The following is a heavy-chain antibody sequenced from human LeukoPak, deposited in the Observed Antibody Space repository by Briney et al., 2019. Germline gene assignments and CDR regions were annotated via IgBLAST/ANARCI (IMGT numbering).Heavy chain of an antibody. V-gene: IGHV4-39*01. CDR2: IYYSGST. D-gene: IGHD3-10*01. CDR3: AKTESGGVRGVIPY. J-gene: IGHJ4*02. CDR1: GGSISSYY. Sequence: KPSETLSLTCTVSGGSISSYYWGWIRQPPGKGLEWIGSIYYSGSTYYNPSLKSRVTISVDTPKNQFSLKLSSVTAADTAVYYCAKTESGGVRGVIPYWGQGTLVTVSS.